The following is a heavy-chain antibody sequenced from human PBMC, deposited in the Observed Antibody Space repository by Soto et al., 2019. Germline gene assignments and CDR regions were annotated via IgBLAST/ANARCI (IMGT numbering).Heavy chain of an antibody. J-gene: IGHJ4*02. CDR1: GFTFSSYA. D-gene: IGHD3-10*01. Sequence: QVQLVESGGGVVQPGRSLRLSCAASGFTFSSYAMHWVRQAPGKGLEWVAVISYDGSNKYYADSVKGRFTISRDNSKNTLYLQMNSLRAEDTAVYYCARFSGWFGGWCQGTLVTVSS. CDR2: ISYDGSNK. CDR3: ARFSGWFGG. V-gene: IGHV3-30-3*01.